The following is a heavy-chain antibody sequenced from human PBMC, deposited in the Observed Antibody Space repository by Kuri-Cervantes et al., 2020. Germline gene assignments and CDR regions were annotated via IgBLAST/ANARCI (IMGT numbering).Heavy chain of an antibody. CDR1: GGTFSSYA. V-gene: IGHV1-69*06. Sequence: SVKVSCKASGGTFSSYAISWVRQAPGQGLEWMGGIIPIFGTANYAQKFQGRVTITADKSTSTAYMELGRLRSDDTAVYYCASAYYGSGSPIYGMDVWGQGTTVTVSS. D-gene: IGHD3-10*01. CDR2: IIPIFGTA. J-gene: IGHJ6*02. CDR3: ASAYYGSGSPIYGMDV.